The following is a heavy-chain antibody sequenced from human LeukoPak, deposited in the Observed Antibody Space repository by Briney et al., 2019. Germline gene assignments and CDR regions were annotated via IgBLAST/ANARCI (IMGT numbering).Heavy chain of an antibody. CDR1: GGSISSGSYY. Sequence: SETLSLTCTVSGGSISSGSYYWSWIRQPAGKGLEWIGRIYTSGSTNYNPSLKSRVTISVDTSKNQFSLKLSSVTAADTAVYYCARSAIGEKAHFDYWGQGTLVTVSS. CDR2: IYTSGST. V-gene: IGHV4-61*02. J-gene: IGHJ4*02. CDR3: ARSAIGEKAHFDY.